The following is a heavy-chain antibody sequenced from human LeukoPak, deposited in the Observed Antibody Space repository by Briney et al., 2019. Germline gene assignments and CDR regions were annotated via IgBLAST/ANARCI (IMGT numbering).Heavy chain of an antibody. Sequence: GGSLRLSCAASGLTFSTSWMTWVRQAPGKGLEWVGNIRQDGSEKYYVDSVKGRFAVSRDNAKNSLYLQMNSLRAEDTAVYYCARAQSGFWSGYCFDYWGQGTLVTVSS. J-gene: IGHJ4*02. D-gene: IGHD3-3*01. V-gene: IGHV3-7*01. CDR1: GLTFSTSW. CDR2: IRQDGSEK. CDR3: ARAQSGFWSGYCFDY.